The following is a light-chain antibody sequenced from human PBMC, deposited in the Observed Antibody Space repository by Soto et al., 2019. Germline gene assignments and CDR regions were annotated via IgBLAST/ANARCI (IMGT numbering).Light chain of an antibody. CDR3: CSYAGSTTFWG. Sequence: QSALTQPASVSGSPGQSITISCTGTSSDVGSYDVVAWYQQHPGKDTQLIIYEVAQRPSGVSDRFSGSKSCSTASLTISGLQAEDDAHYLCCSYAGSTTFWGFGGGTKLTVL. V-gene: IGLV2-23*02. CDR2: EVA. CDR1: SSDVGSYDV. J-gene: IGLJ3*02.